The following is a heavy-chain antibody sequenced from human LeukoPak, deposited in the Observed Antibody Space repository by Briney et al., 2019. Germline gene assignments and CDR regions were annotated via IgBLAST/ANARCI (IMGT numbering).Heavy chain of an antibody. Sequence: GGSLRLSCAASGFTLSSYAMSWVRQAPGKGLEWVATIKYDGSDKYYVDSVKGRFTISRDNAKNSLYLQMNSLSGEDTAVYFCARPSFSSGSYFDHWGQGPLVTVSS. CDR1: GFTLSSYA. D-gene: IGHD6-19*01. CDR3: ARPSFSSGSYFDH. V-gene: IGHV3-7*01. CDR2: IKYDGSDK. J-gene: IGHJ4*02.